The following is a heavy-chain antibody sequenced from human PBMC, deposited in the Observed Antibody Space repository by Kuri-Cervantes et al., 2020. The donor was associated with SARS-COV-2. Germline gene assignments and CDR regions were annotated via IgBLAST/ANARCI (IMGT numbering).Heavy chain of an antibody. CDR1: GFTFSSYA. CDR3: AKPGITMVRGVIYWFDP. CDR2: ISGSGGST. J-gene: IGHJ5*02. V-gene: IGHV3-23*01. Sequence: GGSLRLSCAASGFTFSSYAMSWVRQAPGKGLEWVSAISGSGGSTYYADSVKGRFTISRDNSKNTLYLQMNSLRAEDTAVYYCAKPGITMVRGVIYWFDPWGQGTLVTVSS. D-gene: IGHD3-10*01.